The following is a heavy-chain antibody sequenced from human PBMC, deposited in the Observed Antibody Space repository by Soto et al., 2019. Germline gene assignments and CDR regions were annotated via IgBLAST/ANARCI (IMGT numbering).Heavy chain of an antibody. J-gene: IGHJ4*02. CDR3: AKDYYDSSGYYYGTKVPFDY. V-gene: IGHV3-23*01. CDR1: GFTFSSYA. CDR2: ISGSGGST. Sequence: EVQLLESGGGLVQPGGSLRLSCAASGFTFSSYAMSWVRQAPGKGLEWVSAISGSGGSTYYAESVKGRFTISRDNSKNTLYLQMNSLRAEDTAVYYCAKDYYDSSGYYYGTKVPFDYWGQGTLVTVSS. D-gene: IGHD3-22*01.